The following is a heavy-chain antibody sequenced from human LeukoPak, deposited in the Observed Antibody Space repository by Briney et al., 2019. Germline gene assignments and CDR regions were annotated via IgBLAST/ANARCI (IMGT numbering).Heavy chain of an antibody. CDR2: MNPNSGNT. V-gene: IGHV1-8*01. CDR3: ARTPPAMVRGVSYYYYYGMDV. Sequence: ASVKVSCKASGYTFTSYGINWVRQATGQGLEWMGWMNPNSGNTGYAQEFQGRVTMTRNTSISTAYMELSSLRSEDTAVYYCARTPPAMVRGVSYYYYYGMDVWGQGTTVTVSS. J-gene: IGHJ6*02. D-gene: IGHD3-10*01. CDR1: GYTFTSYG.